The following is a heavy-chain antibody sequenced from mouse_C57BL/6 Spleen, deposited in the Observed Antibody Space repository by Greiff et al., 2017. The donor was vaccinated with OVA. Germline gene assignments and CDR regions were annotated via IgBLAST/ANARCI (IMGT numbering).Heavy chain of an antibody. CDR2: ISGGGGNT. V-gene: IGHV5-9*01. J-gene: IGHJ4*01. CDR3: AREGTTVVEHYAMDY. D-gene: IGHD1-1*01. CDR1: GFTFSSYT. Sequence: EVQLQESGGGLVKPGGSLKLSCAASGFTFSSYTMSWVRQTPEKRLEWVATISGGGGNTYYPDSVKGRFTISRDNAKNTLYLQMSSLRSEDTALYYCAREGTTVVEHYAMDYWGQGTSVTVSS.